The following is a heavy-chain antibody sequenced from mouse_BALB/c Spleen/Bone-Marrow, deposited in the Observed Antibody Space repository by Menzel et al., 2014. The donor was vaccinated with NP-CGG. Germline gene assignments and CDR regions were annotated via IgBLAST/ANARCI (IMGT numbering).Heavy chain of an antibody. J-gene: IGHJ3*01. Sequence: EVQVVESGGDLVQPGGSLRLSCATSGFTFTDYYMSWVRQPPGKALEWLVFIRNKANGYTTEYSASVKGRFTISRDNSQSILYLQMNTLRAEDSATYYCARGWITTGFAYWGQGTLVTVSA. CDR1: GFTFTDYY. D-gene: IGHD1-1*01. CDR2: IRNKANGYTT. CDR3: ARGWITTGFAY. V-gene: IGHV7-3*02.